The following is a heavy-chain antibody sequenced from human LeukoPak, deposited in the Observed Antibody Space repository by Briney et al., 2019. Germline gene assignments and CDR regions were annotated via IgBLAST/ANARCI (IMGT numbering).Heavy chain of an antibody. CDR1: GYTFTGYY. CDR2: INPNSGGT. Sequence: ASVKVSCKASGYTFTGYYIHWVRQAPGQGLEWMGWINPNSGGTNYAQKFQGRVTMTRDTSISTAYMELSRLRSDDTAVYYCAREEQWLVDVKGEIDYWGQGTLVTVSS. D-gene: IGHD6-19*01. J-gene: IGHJ4*02. CDR3: AREEQWLVDVKGEIDY. V-gene: IGHV1-2*02.